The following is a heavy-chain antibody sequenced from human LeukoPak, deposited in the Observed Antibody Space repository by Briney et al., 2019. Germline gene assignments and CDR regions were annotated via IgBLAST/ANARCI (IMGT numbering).Heavy chain of an antibody. D-gene: IGHD2-2*01. CDR3: AKDLLCSSTSCYGSGYFDS. V-gene: IGHV3-30*18. CDR2: ISYDGSNK. Sequence: GGSLRLSCAASGFTPSSYGMHWVRQAPGKGLEWVAIISYDGSNKDYADSVKGRFTISRDNSKNTLYLQMNSLRAEDTAVYYCAKDLLCSSTSCYGSGYFDSWGQGTLVTVSS. CDR1: GFTPSSYG. J-gene: IGHJ4*02.